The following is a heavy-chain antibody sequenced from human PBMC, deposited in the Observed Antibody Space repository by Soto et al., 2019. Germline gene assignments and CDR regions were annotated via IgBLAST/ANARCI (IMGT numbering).Heavy chain of an antibody. J-gene: IGHJ4*02. CDR2: IHPSKSST. V-gene: IGHV5-51*01. D-gene: IGHD1-1*01. CDR1: GYNFNNYW. Sequence: GESLKISCKVSGYNFNNYWIAWVRQMPGKGLEWMGIIHPSKSSTRYSPSFEGQVTISADESISTAYLQWSSLKASDTAMYYCARLPLERPIDYWGQGTLVTVSS. CDR3: ARLPLERPIDY.